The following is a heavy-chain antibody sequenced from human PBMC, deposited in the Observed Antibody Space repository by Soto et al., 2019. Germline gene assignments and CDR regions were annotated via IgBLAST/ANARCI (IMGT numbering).Heavy chain of an antibody. CDR2: TIPLFSTS. CDR3: ARACGRPYYFYGMDV. CDR1: AGTFNNYA. V-gene: IGHV1-69*06. D-gene: IGHD2-15*01. J-gene: IGHJ6*02. Sequence: QEQLVQSGPEVKKPGSSVTVSCKASAGTFNNYAICWVRQAPGQGLEWMGGTIPLFSTSSYAQKFQGRVTITAYKSTSTVYMEMRNLKSEYTALYYCARACGRPYYFYGMDVWGQGATASGSS.